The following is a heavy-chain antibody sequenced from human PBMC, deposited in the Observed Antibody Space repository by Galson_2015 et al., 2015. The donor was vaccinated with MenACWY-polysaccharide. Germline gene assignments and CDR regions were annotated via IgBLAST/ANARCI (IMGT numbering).Heavy chain of an antibody. Sequence: SCKASGYTFTSYALNWVRQATGQGLEWMGWMNPNSGNTGYAQKFQGRVTMTRNTSISTAYMELSSLRSEDTAVYYCARSIRVEEQWPLRDWFDPWGQGTLVTVSS. CDR1: GYTFTSYA. CDR2: MNPNSGNT. J-gene: IGHJ5*02. V-gene: IGHV1-8*02. D-gene: IGHD6-19*01. CDR3: ARSIRVEEQWPLRDWFDP.